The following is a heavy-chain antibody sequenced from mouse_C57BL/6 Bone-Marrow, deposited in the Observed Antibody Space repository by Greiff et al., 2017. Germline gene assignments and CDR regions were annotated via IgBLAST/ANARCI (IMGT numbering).Heavy chain of an antibody. CDR3: ARLSFITPCFAY. Sequence: EVKLVASGGDFVKPGGSLKLSCAASGFTFSSSGMSWVRQTPAKRLEWVATISSGGSYTYYPDSVKGRFTISSDNAKHTLYLQMSSLTSEDTAMYYCARLSFITPCFAYWGQGTLVTVSA. J-gene: IGHJ3*01. CDR1: GFTFSSSG. V-gene: IGHV5-6*01. CDR2: ISSGGSYT. D-gene: IGHD1-1*01.